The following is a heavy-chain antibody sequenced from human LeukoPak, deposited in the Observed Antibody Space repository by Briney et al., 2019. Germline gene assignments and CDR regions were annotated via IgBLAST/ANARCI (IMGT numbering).Heavy chain of an antibody. V-gene: IGHV1-8*01. CDR3: ARGRTCSGGSFPPADYYYYYGMDV. Sequence: AAVNVSCKACGYSFTRYDINWVRQATGQGVEWVGWMNPNSGNTGYAQKFQGRVTMTRNTSISTAYMELSSLRSEDTAVYYCARGRTCSGGSFPPADYYYYYGMDVWGQGTTVTVSS. CDR2: MNPNSGNT. CDR1: GYSFTRYD. D-gene: IGHD2-15*01. J-gene: IGHJ6*02.